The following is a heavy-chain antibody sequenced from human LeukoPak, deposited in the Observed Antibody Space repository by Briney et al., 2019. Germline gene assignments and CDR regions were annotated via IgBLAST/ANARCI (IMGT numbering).Heavy chain of an antibody. CDR2: ISGSGGST. D-gene: IGHD1-26*01. CDR3: AKERGLSGSYPFDY. V-gene: IGHV3-23*01. Sequence: GESLKISCAASGFTFSSYDMSWVRQAPGKGLEWVSAISGSGGSTYYADSVKGRFTMSRDNSKNTLYLQMNGLRAEDTAVYYCAKERGLSGSYPFDYWGQGTLVTVSS. J-gene: IGHJ4*02. CDR1: GFTFSSYD.